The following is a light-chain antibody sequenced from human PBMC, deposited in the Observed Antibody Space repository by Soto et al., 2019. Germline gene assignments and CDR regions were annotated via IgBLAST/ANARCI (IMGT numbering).Light chain of an antibody. CDR2: LNNDGSH. CDR3: QTWGTGIVV. Sequence: QLVLTQSPSASASLGASVKLTCTLSSGHSSYAIAWHQQQPEKGPRYLMKLNNDGSHSKGDGFSDRFLGSSSGAERYLTISSLQSEDEADYYCQTWGTGIVVFGGGTQLTVL. V-gene: IGLV4-69*01. CDR1: SGHSSYA. J-gene: IGLJ2*01.